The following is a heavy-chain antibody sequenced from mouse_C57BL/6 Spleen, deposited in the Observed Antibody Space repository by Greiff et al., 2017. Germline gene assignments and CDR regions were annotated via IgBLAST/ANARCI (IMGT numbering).Heavy chain of an antibody. CDR1: GYAFSGYW. CDR3: ARTHCYDSKMYYFDY. J-gene: IGHJ2*01. V-gene: IGHV1-82*01. CDR2: IYPGDGGT. D-gene: IGHD1-1*01. Sequence: QVQLQQSGPELVKPGASVKISCKASGYAFSGYWINWVKQRPGQGLEWIGRIYPGDGGTKYNEKFKGRATLTADKSSSPAYMQLRSLTSEDSTVYFCARTHCYDSKMYYFDYWGQGTTLTVSS.